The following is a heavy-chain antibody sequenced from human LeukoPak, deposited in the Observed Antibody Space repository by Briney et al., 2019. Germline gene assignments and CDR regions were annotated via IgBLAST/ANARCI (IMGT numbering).Heavy chain of an antibody. V-gene: IGHV4-39*07. CDR2: IYYSGST. J-gene: IGHJ5*02. CDR3: ASAYSSSGYNWFDP. Sequence: SETLSLTCTVSGGSINNSSYYWGWIRQPPGKGLEWIGSIYYSGSTYYNPSLKSRVTISIDTSKNQFSLKLSSVTAADTAVYYCASAYSSSGYNWFDPWGQGTLVTVSS. CDR1: GGSINNSSYY. D-gene: IGHD6-13*01.